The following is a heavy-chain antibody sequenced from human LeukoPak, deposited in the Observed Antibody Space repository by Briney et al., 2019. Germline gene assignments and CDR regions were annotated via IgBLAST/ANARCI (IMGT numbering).Heavy chain of an antibody. Sequence: SETLSLTCTVSGGSISSSSHYWGWIRQPPGKGLEWVGSISYSGSTHYNPSLKSRVSISVDTSKNQFSLKLSSVTAADTAVYYCARRYGSGSYHLDYWGQGTLVTVSS. J-gene: IGHJ4*02. V-gene: IGHV4-39*01. CDR2: ISYSGST. D-gene: IGHD3-10*01. CDR3: ARRYGSGSYHLDY. CDR1: GGSISSSSHY.